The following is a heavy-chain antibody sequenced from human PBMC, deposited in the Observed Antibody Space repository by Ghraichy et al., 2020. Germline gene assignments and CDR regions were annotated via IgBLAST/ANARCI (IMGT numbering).Heavy chain of an antibody. CDR1: GYSIGSGYY. Sequence: SETLSLTCTVSGYSIGSGYYWGWMRQPPGKGLECIGSIYHSGSTYYNPSLTSRVPISVDTSKNQFSLKLSSATAADTAVYYCARDRSYYDYVWGSYRPKNHDAFDIWGQGTMVTVSS. J-gene: IGHJ3*02. CDR2: IYHSGST. V-gene: IGHV4-38-2*02. D-gene: IGHD3-16*02. CDR3: ARDRSYYDYVWGSYRPKNHDAFDI.